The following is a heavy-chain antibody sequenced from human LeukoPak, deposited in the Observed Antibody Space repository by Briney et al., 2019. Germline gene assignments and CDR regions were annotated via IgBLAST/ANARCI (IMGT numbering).Heavy chain of an antibody. V-gene: IGHV4-38-2*01. CDR3: ARGDYDSSGYLDY. CDR1: GYSISSGYY. J-gene: IGHJ4*02. Sequence: PSETLSLTCAVSGYSISSGYYWGWIRQPPGKGLEWIGSIYHSGSTYYNPSLKSRVTISVDTSKNQFSLKLSSVTAADTAVYYCARGDYDSSGYLDYWGQGTLVTVSS. CDR2: IYHSGST. D-gene: IGHD3-22*01.